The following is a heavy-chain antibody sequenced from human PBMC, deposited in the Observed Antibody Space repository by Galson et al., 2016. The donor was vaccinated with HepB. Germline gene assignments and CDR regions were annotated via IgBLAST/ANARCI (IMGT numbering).Heavy chain of an antibody. CDR1: GFTFNNYA. CDR2: IGGSGGGT. D-gene: IGHD2-2*01. V-gene: IGHV3-23*01. CDR3: AKDQLIVIVPAAGNWFDP. J-gene: IGHJ5*02. Sequence: SLRLSCAAAGFTFNNYAMHWVRQAPGKGLEWVSGIGGSGGGTHYADSVKGRFTVTRDNPKNTIYLQMNSLRAEDTAIYYCAKDQLIVIVPAAGNWFDPWGQGTLVTVSS.